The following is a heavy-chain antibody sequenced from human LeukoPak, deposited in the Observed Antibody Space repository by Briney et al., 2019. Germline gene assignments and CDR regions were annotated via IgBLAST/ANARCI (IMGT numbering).Heavy chain of an antibody. D-gene: IGHD5-18*01. Sequence: PSGTLSLTCDVSGGSISNTNWWSWVRQPPGQGLEWIGEVSLAGQTNYNPSLNGRVTMSLDESSNQLSLKLSSVTAADTAVYYCASYSYGNILSWGQGTLVTVSS. CDR1: GGSISNTNW. V-gene: IGHV4-4*02. CDR3: ASYSYGNILS. CDR2: VSLAGQT. J-gene: IGHJ5*02.